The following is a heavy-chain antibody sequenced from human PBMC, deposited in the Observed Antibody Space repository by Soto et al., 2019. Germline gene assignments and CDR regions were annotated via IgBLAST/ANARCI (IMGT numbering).Heavy chain of an antibody. D-gene: IGHD5-18*01. Sequence: QVQLQESGPGLVKPSQTLSLTCTVSGGSISSGDYDWTWIRQPPGKGLEWIGYISYRGSTYYNPSVKSRVTQSIDTSKNQMSLKLSSVTAADTAVYYCARVVDAAMLSWGQGTLVTVSS. J-gene: IGHJ4*02. CDR3: ARVVDAAMLS. CDR2: ISYRGST. V-gene: IGHV4-30-4*01. CDR1: GGSISSGDYD.